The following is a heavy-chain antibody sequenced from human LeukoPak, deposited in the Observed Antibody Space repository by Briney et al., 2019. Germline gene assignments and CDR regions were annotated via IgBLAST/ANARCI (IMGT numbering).Heavy chain of an antibody. CDR1: GFTFSGSA. V-gene: IGHV3-73*01. Sequence: PGGSLRLSCAASGFTFSGSAMHWVRQASGKGLEWVGRIRSKANSYATAYAASGKGRFTISRDDSKNTAYLQMNSLKTEDTAVYYCTRPDSNYFFDYWGQGTLVTVSS. CDR2: IRSKANSYAT. J-gene: IGHJ4*02. D-gene: IGHD4-11*01. CDR3: TRPDSNYFFDY.